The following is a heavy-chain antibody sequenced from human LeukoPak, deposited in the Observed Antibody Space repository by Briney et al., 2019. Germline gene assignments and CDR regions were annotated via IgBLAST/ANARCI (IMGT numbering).Heavy chain of an antibody. V-gene: IGHV4-34*01. D-gene: IGHD3-10*02. Sequence: PSETLSLTCAVYGGSFSGYYWSWIRQPPGKGLEWIGEINHSGSTNYNPSLKSRVTISVDTSKNQFSLKLSSVTAADTAVYYCAREVPPGYYDRGNYGMDVWGQGTTVTVSS. CDR2: INHSGST. J-gene: IGHJ6*02. CDR1: GGSFSGYY. CDR3: AREVPPGYYDRGNYGMDV.